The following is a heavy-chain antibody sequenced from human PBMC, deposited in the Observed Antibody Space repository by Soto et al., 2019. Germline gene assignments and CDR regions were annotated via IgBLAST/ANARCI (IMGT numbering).Heavy chain of an antibody. D-gene: IGHD6-13*01. Sequence: SETLSLTCTVSGGSISSGGYYWSWIRQHPGKGLEWIGYIYYSGSTYYNPSLKSRVTISVDTSKNQFSLKLSSVTAADTAVYYCARDLFAAAGTDYWGQGTLVTVSS. CDR1: GGSISSGGYY. J-gene: IGHJ4*02. CDR2: IYYSGST. CDR3: ARDLFAAAGTDY. V-gene: IGHV4-31*03.